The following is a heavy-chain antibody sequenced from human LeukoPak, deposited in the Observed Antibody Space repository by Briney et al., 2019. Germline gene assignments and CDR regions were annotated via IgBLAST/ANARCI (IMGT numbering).Heavy chain of an antibody. J-gene: IGHJ4*02. D-gene: IGHD4-23*01. CDR3: ARHMTTVVTSLDY. V-gene: IGHV1-18*01. CDR2: ISVYDGKT. CDR1: GYDFSSYG. Sequence: ASVKVSCKASGYDFSSYGLSWVRHVPGQGLQWMGWISVYDGKTDYGPLQGRVTMTTDTFTGTAYMELRNLRSEDTAIYYSARHMTTVVTSLDYWGQGTMVTVSS.